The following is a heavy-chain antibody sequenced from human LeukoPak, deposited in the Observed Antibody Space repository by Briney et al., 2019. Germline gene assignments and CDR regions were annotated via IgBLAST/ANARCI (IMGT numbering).Heavy chain of an antibody. V-gene: IGHV4-38-2*02. CDR3: ARESSSSLYYYHMDV. J-gene: IGHJ6*03. CDR2: IYHSGST. CDR1: GYSISSGYY. D-gene: IGHD6-6*01. Sequence: PSQTLSLTCTVSGYSISSGYYWGWIRQPPGKGLEWIGSIYHSGSTYYNPSLKSRVTISVDTSKNQFSLKLNSVTAADTAVYYCARESSSSLYYYHMDVWGKGTTVTVSS.